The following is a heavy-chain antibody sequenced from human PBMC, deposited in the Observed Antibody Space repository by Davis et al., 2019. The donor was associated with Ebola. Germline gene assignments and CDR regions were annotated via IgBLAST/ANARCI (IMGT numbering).Heavy chain of an antibody. J-gene: IGHJ4*02. V-gene: IGHV4-4*02. CDR1: GGSISSSNW. D-gene: IGHD4-11*01. Sequence: MPSETLSLTCAVSGGSISSSNWWSWVRQPPGKGLEWIGEINHSGSTNYNPSLKSRVTISVDTSKNQFSLKLSSVTAADTAVYYCARGPTVKGLGGWGQGTLVTVSS. CDR3: ARGPTVKGLGG. CDR2: INHSGST.